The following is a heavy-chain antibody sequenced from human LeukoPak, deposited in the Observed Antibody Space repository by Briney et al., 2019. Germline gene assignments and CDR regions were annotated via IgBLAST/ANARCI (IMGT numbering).Heavy chain of an antibody. CDR2: IRYDGSNK. CDR1: GFTFSSYG. J-gene: IGHJ4*02. CDR3: ATFEKDIVVVPAAIEDY. Sequence: GGSLRLSCAASGFTFSSYGMHWVRQAPGKGLEWVAFIRYDGSNKYYADSVKGRFTISRDNSKNTLYLQMNSLRAEDTAVYYCATFEKDIVVVPAAIEDYWGQGTLVTVSS. D-gene: IGHD2-2*01. V-gene: IGHV3-30*02.